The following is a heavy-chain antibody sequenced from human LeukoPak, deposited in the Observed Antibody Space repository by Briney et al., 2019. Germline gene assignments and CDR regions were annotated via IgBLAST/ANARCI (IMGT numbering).Heavy chain of an antibody. D-gene: IGHD3-3*01. CDR1: GFSFNSYS. V-gene: IGHV3-21*01. J-gene: IGHJ6*03. Sequence: GGSLRLSCVVSGFSFNSYSMNWVRQAPGKGPEWVSSISSTGTYIYYGESVKGRFTVSRDNAQNAVYLQMNGLRAEDTAVYYCAKNRRALFRFLDYCMDVWGKGTTVTVSS. CDR3: AKNRRALFRFLDYCMDV. CDR2: ISSTGTYI.